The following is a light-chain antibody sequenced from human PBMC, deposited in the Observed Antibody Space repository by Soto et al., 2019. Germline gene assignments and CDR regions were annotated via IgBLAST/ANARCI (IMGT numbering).Light chain of an antibody. CDR3: QQYGSSPIT. V-gene: IGKV3-20*01. Sequence: EIVMTQSPATLSVSPGERATLSCRASQSVANDLAWYQHKPGQAPRLLTHGASTRATGIPDRFSGSGSGTDFTLTISRLEPEDFAVYYCQQYGSSPITFGQGTRLEIK. CDR2: GAS. CDR1: QSVAND. J-gene: IGKJ5*01.